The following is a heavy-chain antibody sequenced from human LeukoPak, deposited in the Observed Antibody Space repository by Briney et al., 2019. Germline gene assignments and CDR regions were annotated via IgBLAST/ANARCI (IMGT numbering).Heavy chain of an antibody. J-gene: IGHJ4*02. D-gene: IGHD3/OR15-3a*01. CDR3: ARGFWTGVEY. V-gene: IGHV3-74*01. Sequence: GGSLRLSCAASGFTFSTYWMHWVRQAPGEGLVWVSRIKSDGSDTSYADSVKGRFTISRDNAKNTLYLQMNSLRAEDTAVYCCARGFWTGVEYWGQGALVTVSS. CDR2: IKSDGSDT. CDR1: GFTFSTYW.